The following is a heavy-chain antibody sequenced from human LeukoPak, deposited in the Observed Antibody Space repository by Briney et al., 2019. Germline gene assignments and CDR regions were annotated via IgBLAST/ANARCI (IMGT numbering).Heavy chain of an antibody. CDR1: GFTFSSYA. V-gene: IGHV3-21*01. Sequence: PGGSLRLSCAASGFTFSSYAMNWVRQAPGKGLEWVSSISSSSSYIYYADSVKGRFTISRDNAKNSLYLQMNSLRAEDTAVYYCASGRYFDWLLYEEYTKYGLFDYWGQGTLVTVSS. CDR3: ASGRYFDWLLYEEYTKYGLFDY. CDR2: ISSSSSYI. D-gene: IGHD3-9*01. J-gene: IGHJ4*02.